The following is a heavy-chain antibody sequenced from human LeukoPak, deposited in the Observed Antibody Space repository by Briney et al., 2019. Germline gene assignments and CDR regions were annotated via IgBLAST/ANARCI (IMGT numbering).Heavy chain of an antibody. J-gene: IGHJ4*02. Sequence: GESLEISCKGSGYSFTSYWIGWVRQMPGKGLEWMGTIYPGDSDTRYSPSFQGQVTISADKSISTAYLQWSSLMASDTAIYYCASYPHYSSGPTYWGQGTLVTVSS. CDR3: ASYPHYSSGPTY. CDR2: IYPGDSDT. CDR1: GYSFTSYW. V-gene: IGHV5-51*01. D-gene: IGHD6-19*01.